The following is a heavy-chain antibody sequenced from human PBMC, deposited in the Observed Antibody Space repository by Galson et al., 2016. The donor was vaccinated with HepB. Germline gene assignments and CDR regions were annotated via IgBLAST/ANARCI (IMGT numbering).Heavy chain of an antibody. V-gene: IGHV1-18*01. CDR2: ISAYNGYT. CDR3: ARERFFYSSCNYHPFDY. D-gene: IGHD1-26*01. J-gene: IGHJ4*02. CDR1: GYPFSSYG. Sequence: SVKVSCKASGYPFSSYGISWVRQAPGQGLEWLGWISAYNGYTNYAQILSGRVTMTTDTSTITAYMELRSLRSDVTSVYYCARERFFYSSCNYHPFDYWGQGTLVTVSS.